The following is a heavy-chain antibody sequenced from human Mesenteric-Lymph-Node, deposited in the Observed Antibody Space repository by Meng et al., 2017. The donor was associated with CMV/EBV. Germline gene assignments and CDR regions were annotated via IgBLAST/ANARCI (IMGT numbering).Heavy chain of an antibody. J-gene: IGHJ3*02. V-gene: IGHV3-21*01. Sequence: LSLTCAASGFTFSSYSMNWVRQAPGKGLEWVSSISSSSSYIYYADSVKGRFTISRDNAKNSLYLQMNSLRAEDTAVYYCARVTWFGELYDAFDIWGQGTMVTVSS. CDR1: GFTFSSYS. D-gene: IGHD3-10*01. CDR2: ISSSSSYI. CDR3: ARVTWFGELYDAFDI.